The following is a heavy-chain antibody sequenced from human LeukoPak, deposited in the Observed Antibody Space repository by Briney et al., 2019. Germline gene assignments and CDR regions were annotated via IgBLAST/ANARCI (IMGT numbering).Heavy chain of an antibody. V-gene: IGHV4-34*01. J-gene: IGHJ4*02. D-gene: IGHD5-24*01. Sequence: SETLSLTCAVYGGSFSGYYWSWIRQPPGKGLEWIGEINHSGSTYYNPSLKSRVTISVDTSKNQFSLKLSSVTAADTAAYYCAKRDGYNWRTFDYWGQGTLVTVSS. CDR1: GGSFSGYY. CDR2: INHSGST. CDR3: AKRDGYNWRTFDY.